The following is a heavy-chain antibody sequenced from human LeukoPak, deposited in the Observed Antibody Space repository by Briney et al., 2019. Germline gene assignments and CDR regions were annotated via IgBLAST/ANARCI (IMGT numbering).Heavy chain of an antibody. CDR3: ARDTYYYDSSGYRAYYYMDV. J-gene: IGHJ6*03. CDR1: GGSISSYY. V-gene: IGHV4-59*01. Sequence: SETLSLTCTVSGGSISSYYWSWIRQPPGKGLEWIGYIYYSGSTNYNPSLKSRVTISVDTSKNQFSLKLSSVTAADTAVYYCARDTYYYDSSGYRAYYYMDVWGKGTTVTVSS. CDR2: IYYSGST. D-gene: IGHD3-22*01.